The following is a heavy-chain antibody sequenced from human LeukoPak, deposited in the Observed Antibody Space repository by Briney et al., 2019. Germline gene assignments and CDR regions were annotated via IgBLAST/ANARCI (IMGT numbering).Heavy chain of an antibody. J-gene: IGHJ5*02. D-gene: IGHD3-22*01. CDR1: GGTFSSYA. Sequence: ASVKVSCKASGGTFSSYAISWVRQAPGQGLEWMGWINPNSGGTNYAQRFQGRVTMTRDTSISTAYMELSSLRSEDTAVYYCARKVPNDSSGYYYRGQFDPWGQGTLVTVSS. CDR2: INPNSGGT. CDR3: ARKVPNDSSGYYYRGQFDP. V-gene: IGHV1-2*02.